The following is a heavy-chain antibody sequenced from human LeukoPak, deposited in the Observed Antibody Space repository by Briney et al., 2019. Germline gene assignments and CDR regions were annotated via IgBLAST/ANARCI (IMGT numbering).Heavy chain of an antibody. D-gene: IGHD3-16*01. Sequence: GEPLKISCKGSGYSFSSYWIGWVRQMPGKGLEWMGIIYPSDADTRYSPSFQGQVTISADKSTSTAYLQWSSLKASDTAMYYCAKRVGGYVDYWGQGTLVTVSS. V-gene: IGHV5-51*01. CDR3: AKRVGGYVDY. CDR1: GYSFSSYW. CDR2: IYPSDADT. J-gene: IGHJ4*02.